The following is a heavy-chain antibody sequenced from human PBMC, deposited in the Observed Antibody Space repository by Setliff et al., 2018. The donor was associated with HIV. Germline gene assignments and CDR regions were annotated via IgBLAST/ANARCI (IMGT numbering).Heavy chain of an antibody. V-gene: IGHV4-61*08. D-gene: IGHD6-13*01. CDR3: ARSLTKQLVLGTSREYYFDS. J-gene: IGHJ4*02. Sequence: ETLSLTCAVSGDSISGGYYWAWIRQSPGKGLEWIGYVYYSGSTKYSPSLKSRVSISLDPSTKQVSLRLRSVTAADTAVYYCARSLTKQLVLGTSREYYFDSWGLGALVTVSS. CDR1: GDSISGGYY. CDR2: VYYSGST.